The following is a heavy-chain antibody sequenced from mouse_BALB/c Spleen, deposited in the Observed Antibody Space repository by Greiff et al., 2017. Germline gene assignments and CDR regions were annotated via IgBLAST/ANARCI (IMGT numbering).Heavy chain of an antibody. Sequence: EVKVEESGGGLVKPGGSLKLSCAASGFTFSDYYMYWVRQTPEKRLEWVATISDGGSYTYYPDSVKGRFTISRDNAKNNLYLQMSSLKSEDTAMYYCARDGPWFAYWGQGTLVTVSA. CDR3: ARDGPWFAY. J-gene: IGHJ3*01. CDR2: ISDGGSYT. V-gene: IGHV5-4*02. CDR1: GFTFSDYY.